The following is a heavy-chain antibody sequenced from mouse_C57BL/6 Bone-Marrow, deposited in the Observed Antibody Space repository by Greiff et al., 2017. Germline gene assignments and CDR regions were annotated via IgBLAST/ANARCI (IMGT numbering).Heavy chain of an antibody. CDR3: ARGWLLRGAY. J-gene: IGHJ3*01. D-gene: IGHD2-3*01. CDR1: GFTFSSYA. CDR2: ISDGGSYT. V-gene: IGHV5-4*03. Sequence: EVKLMESGGGLVKPGGSLKLSCAASGFTFSSYAMSWVRQTPDKRLEWVATISDGGSYTYYPDNVKGRFTISRDNAKNNLYLQMSHLKSEDTAMYYCARGWLLRGAYWGQGTLVTVSA.